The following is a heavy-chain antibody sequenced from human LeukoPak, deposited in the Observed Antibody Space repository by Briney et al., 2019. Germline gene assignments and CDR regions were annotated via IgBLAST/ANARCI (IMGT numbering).Heavy chain of an antibody. D-gene: IGHD3-22*01. J-gene: IGHJ5*02. CDR2: IYYSGST. CDR3: ATQTRKERYYYDSSGYPSNWFDP. Sequence: SETLSLTCTVSGGSISSSSYYWGWIRQPPGKGLEWIGSIYYSGSTYYNPSLKSRVTISVDTSKNQFSLKLSSVTAADTAVYYCATQTRKERYYYDSSGYPSNWFDPWGQGTLVTVSS. V-gene: IGHV4-39*01. CDR1: GGSISSSSYY.